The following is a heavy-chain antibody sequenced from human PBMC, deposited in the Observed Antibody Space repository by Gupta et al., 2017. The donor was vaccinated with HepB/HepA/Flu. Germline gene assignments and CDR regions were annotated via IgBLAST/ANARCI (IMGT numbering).Heavy chain of an antibody. CDR2: MNPNSGNT. J-gene: IGHJ4*02. V-gene: IGHV1-8*03. Sequence: HVQLVQSGAEVKKPGASVKVSCQASGYTFTSYDINWVRQATGPGLEWMGWMNPNSGNTGYAQKFQGRVTITRNTSISTGYMELSRLRSENTAVYYCARAHVDGWSGYYTPPYYFEYWGQGTLVTVSS. CDR3: ARAHVDGWSGYYTPPYYFEY. D-gene: IGHD3-3*01. CDR1: GYTFTSYD.